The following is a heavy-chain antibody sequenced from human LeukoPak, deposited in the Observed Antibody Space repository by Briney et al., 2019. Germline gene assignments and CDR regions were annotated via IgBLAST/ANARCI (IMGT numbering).Heavy chain of an antibody. Sequence: GGSLRLSCAASGFTFSSYDMHWVRQAPGKGLEYVSAISSNGDNTYYADSVKGRFTISRDNSKNTLYLQMSSLRADDTAVYYCVRGTGYWGQGTLVTVSS. CDR3: VRGTGY. J-gene: IGHJ4*02. CDR1: GFTFSSYD. V-gene: IGHV3-64D*06. CDR2: ISSNGDNT.